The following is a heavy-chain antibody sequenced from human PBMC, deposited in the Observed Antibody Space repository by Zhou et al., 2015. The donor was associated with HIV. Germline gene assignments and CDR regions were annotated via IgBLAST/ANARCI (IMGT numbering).Heavy chain of an antibody. Sequence: QVQLVQSGAEVKKPGSSVKVSCKASGDTFNNYAISWVRQAPGQGLEWMGGIIPIPGTTNYAQKFQGRLTITADQFTSTAYMELGSLRSEDTAVYYCARGVAANRGDYWGQGTLVTVSS. CDR2: IIPIPGTT. D-gene: IGHD2-15*01. J-gene: IGHJ4*02. CDR1: GDTFNNYA. CDR3: ARGVAANRGDY. V-gene: IGHV1-69*01.